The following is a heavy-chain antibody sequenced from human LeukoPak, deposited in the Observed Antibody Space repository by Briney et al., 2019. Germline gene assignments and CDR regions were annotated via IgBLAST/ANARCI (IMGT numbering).Heavy chain of an antibody. CDR3: ARDIHGGVATRVWIR. J-gene: IGHJ4*02. CDR2: ISGNNVNT. Sequence: ASVKVSCKAFDYDFPNHGISWVRQAPGQGLEWMGWISGNNVNTNYAQKLQGRVTMTTDTSTSTAYMELSSLGSDDTAMYFCARDIHGGVATRVWIRWGQGTLVTVSS. CDR1: DYDFPNHG. D-gene: IGHD5-12*01. V-gene: IGHV1-18*01.